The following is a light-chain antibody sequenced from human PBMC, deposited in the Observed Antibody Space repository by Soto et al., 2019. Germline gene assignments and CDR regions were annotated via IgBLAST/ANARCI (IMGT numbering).Light chain of an antibody. J-gene: IGKJ4*01. CDR3: QHYYGYSPT. V-gene: IGKV1-5*01. CDR1: QTISSW. Sequence: DIQLTQSPSLLSASVGDRVTITCRASQTISSWLAWYQQKPGKAPKLLIYDASSLQSGVPSRFSGSGSGTDFTLTISSLQPDDVANYYCQHYYGYSPTFGGGTKVDIK. CDR2: DAS.